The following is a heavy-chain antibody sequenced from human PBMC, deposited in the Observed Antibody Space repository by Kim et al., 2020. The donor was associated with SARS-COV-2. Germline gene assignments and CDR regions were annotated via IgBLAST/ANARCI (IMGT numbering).Heavy chain of an antibody. CDR3: TTGSVEGY. CDR2: IKRRIDGETK. Sequence: GGSLRLSCAASGFPFSAAWMNWVRQAPGKGLEWVGRIKRRIDGETKHYAAPVDGRFTISRDDSNNMLYLQMNSLKSDDTAVYYCTTGSVEGYWGHGVLVTVSS. CDR1: GFPFSAAW. V-gene: IGHV3-15*01. J-gene: IGHJ4*01.